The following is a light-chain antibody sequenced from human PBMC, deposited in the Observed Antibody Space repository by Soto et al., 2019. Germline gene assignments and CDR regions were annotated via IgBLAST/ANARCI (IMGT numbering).Light chain of an antibody. Sequence: EIVLTQSPGTLSLSPGERATLSCRASQSVSSSYLAWYQQKPGQAPRLLIYAASSRATDIPDRISGSGSGRDFTLTISRLEPEDSAVYYCQQYDRSPWTFGQGTKVDIK. CDR1: QSVSSSY. V-gene: IGKV3-20*01. J-gene: IGKJ1*01. CDR2: AAS. CDR3: QQYDRSPWT.